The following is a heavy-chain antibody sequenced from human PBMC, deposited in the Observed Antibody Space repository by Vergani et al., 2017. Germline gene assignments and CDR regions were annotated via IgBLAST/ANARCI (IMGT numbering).Heavy chain of an antibody. CDR3: AREDISLTVEGANYMDI. CDR2: TYFMSKWYN. J-gene: IGHJ6*03. Sequence: QVQLHQSGPGLVKPSQTLSLTCVISGDRVSNKSAGWNWIRQSPSRGLGWLGRTYFMSKWYNDYAASVKSRMTINSDTSKNLFSLQLQSVTPEDTAVYYWAREDISLTVEGANYMDIWGKGTTVTVSS. CDR1: GDRVSNKSAG. V-gene: IGHV6-1*01. D-gene: IGHD3-22*01.